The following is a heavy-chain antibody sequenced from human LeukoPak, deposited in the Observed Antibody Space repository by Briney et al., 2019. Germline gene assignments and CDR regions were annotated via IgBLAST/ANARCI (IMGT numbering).Heavy chain of an antibody. CDR2: ISSSSSYI. J-gene: IGHJ6*03. V-gene: IGHV3-21*01. Sequence: GGSLRLSCAASGFTSSSYSINWVRQAPGKGLEWVSCISSSSSYIYYADSVKGRFTISRENAKNSLYLQMNSLRAEDTAVYYCARELLTYSNHKLGHYMDVWGKGTTVTVSS. CDR1: GFTSSSYS. CDR3: ARELLTYSNHKLGHYMDV. D-gene: IGHD4-11*01.